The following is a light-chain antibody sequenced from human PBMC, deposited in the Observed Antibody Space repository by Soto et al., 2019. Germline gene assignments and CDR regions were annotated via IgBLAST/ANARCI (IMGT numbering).Light chain of an antibody. J-gene: IGKJ1*01. Sequence: EIVMTQSPATLSVSPGGRATLSCRASQSISDTLAWYQQKPGQAPRLLIYSASRGATGFPARFRVSGSGTDVPLTISSLQSEDFAVYYCQQYNNWPWTFGQGTKVDIK. CDR3: QQYNNWPWT. V-gene: IGKV3-15*01. CDR1: QSISDT. CDR2: SAS.